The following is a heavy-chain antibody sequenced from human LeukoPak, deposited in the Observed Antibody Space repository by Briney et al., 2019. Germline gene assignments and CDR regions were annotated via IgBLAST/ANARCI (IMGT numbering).Heavy chain of an antibody. D-gene: IGHD5-12*01. CDR1: GFTFSNYN. Sequence: GGSLRLSCAASGFTFSNYNMNWVRQAPGKGLEWVSSISSSSRSYIYYADSVKGRFTISRDNAKNSLYLQMNSLRAEDTAVYYCAREHSGYDFPGRDYYYMDVWGKGTTVTVSS. V-gene: IGHV3-21*01. CDR3: AREHSGYDFPGRDYYYMDV. CDR2: ISSSSRSYI. J-gene: IGHJ6*03.